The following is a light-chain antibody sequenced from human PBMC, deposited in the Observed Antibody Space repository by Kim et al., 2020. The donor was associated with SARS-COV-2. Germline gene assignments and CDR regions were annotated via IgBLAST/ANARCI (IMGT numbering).Light chain of an antibody. CDR1: SSNIGSNT. CDR3: AAWDDSLNGVV. Sequence: ELTQPPSASGTPGQRVTISCSGSSSNIGSNTVNWYQQLPGTAPKLLIFSNNQRPSGVPDRFSGSKSGTSASLAISGLQSEDEADYYCAAWDDSLNGVVFGGGTQLTVL. J-gene: IGLJ2*01. CDR2: SNN. V-gene: IGLV1-44*01.